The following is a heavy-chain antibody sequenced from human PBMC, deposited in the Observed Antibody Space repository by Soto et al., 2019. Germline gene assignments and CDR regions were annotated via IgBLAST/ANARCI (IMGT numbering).Heavy chain of an antibody. J-gene: IGHJ4*02. V-gene: IGHV1-3*01. CDR2: INGGNRNT. CDR3: ARIGYSSGWYSFDY. CDR1: GYTFTSYA. Sequence: QVQLVQSGAEVKKPGASVKVSCKASGYTFTSYAMHWVRQAPGQRLEWMGWINGGNRNTKYSQRLQGRVTITTDTSASTAYMELSSLRSEDTAVYYCARIGYSSGWYSFDYWGQGTLVTVSS. D-gene: IGHD6-19*01.